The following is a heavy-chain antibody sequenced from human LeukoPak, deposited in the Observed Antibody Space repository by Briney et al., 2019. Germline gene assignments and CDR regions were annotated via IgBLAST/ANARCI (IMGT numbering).Heavy chain of an antibody. D-gene: IGHD2-15*01. CDR1: GAPITRYY. V-gene: IGHV4-59*08. CDR3: ARPAGLPSFAMDV. Sequence: SGPTLVKPSETLSLTCTVSGAPITRYYWSWIRQPPGKGLEWIGYIYYTGSANYNPSLKSRVSISVDTSKNQFSLRLSSVTAADTAVYYCARPAGLPSFAMDVWGQGTTVTVSS. J-gene: IGHJ6*02. CDR2: IYYTGSA.